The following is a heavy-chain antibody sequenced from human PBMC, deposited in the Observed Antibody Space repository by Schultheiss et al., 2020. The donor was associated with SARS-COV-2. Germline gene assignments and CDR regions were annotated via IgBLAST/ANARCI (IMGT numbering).Heavy chain of an antibody. V-gene: IGHV4-34*01. CDR1: GGSFSGYY. Sequence: GSLRLSCAVYGGSFSGYYWSWIRQPPGKGLEWIGEINHSGSTNYNPSLKSRVTISVDTSKNQFSLKLSSVTAADTAVYYCARGNSGYDFDYWGQGTLVTVSS. CDR2: INHSGST. D-gene: IGHD5-12*01. CDR3: ARGNSGYDFDY. J-gene: IGHJ4*02.